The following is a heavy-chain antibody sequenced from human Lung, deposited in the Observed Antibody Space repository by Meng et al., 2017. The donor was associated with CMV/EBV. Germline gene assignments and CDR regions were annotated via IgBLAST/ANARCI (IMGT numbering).Heavy chain of an antibody. CDR1: GFTLSSYG. Sequence: GESLKISCAMSGFTLSSYGMHWVRQAPGKGLEWVAFIRYDGSNTYYADSVKGRFTISRDNSKNTLYLQMNSLRAEDTAVYYCANRYSGFEDVWYFDYWGQGTLVTVSS. V-gene: IGHV3-30*02. J-gene: IGHJ4*02. CDR3: ANRYSGFEDVWYFDY. D-gene: IGHD5-12*01. CDR2: IRYDGSNT.